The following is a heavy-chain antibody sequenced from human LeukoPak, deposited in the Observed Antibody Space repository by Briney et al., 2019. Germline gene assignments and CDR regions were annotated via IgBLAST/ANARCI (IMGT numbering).Heavy chain of an antibody. CDR2: IYYSGST. J-gene: IGHJ3*02. CDR1: GGSFSGYY. CDR3: ARSSRAFDI. V-gene: IGHV4-31*11. Sequence: PSETLSLTCAVYGGSFSGYYWSWIRQHPGKGLEWIGYIYYSGSTYYNPSLKSRVTISVDTSKNQFSLKLSSVTAADTAVYYCARSSRAFDIWGQGTMVTVSS.